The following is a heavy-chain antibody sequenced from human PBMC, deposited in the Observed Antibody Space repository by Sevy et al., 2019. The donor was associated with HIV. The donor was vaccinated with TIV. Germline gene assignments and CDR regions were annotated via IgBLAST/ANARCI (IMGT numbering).Heavy chain of an antibody. CDR2: ISGSGGST. V-gene: IGHV3-23*01. D-gene: IGHD1-26*01. J-gene: IGHJ3*02. CDR1: GFTFSSYA. Sequence: GGSLRLSCAASGFTFSSYAMSWVRQAPGKGLEWVSAISGSGGSTYYADSVKGRFTISRDNSKNTLYLQMNSLRAEDTAVYYCAKVASSESYYISVLDAFDIWGQGTMVTVSS. CDR3: AKVASSESYYISVLDAFDI.